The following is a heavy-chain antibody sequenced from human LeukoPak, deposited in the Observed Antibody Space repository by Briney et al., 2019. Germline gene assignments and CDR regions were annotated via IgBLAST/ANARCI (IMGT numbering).Heavy chain of an antibody. Sequence: GGSLRLSCAASGFTFSSYAMSWVRQAPGKGLEWVSAISGSGGSTYYADSVKGRFTISRDNSKNTLYLQMNSLRAEDTAVYYCAKSTVSDYSYDSSGNAFDIWGQGTMVTVSS. CDR2: ISGSGGST. V-gene: IGHV3-23*01. D-gene: IGHD3-22*01. CDR3: AKSTVSDYSYDSSGNAFDI. CDR1: GFTFSSYA. J-gene: IGHJ3*02.